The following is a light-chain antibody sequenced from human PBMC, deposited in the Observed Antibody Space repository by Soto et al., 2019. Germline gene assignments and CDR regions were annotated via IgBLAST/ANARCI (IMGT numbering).Light chain of an antibody. CDR2: AAS. V-gene: IGKV3-20*01. Sequence: EVELTQSPGTLSLSPGERATLSCRASQSVSSSHLAWYQQKRGQAPRLLIYAASSRATGIPDRFSGSGSGTDFTLTIDGLEPEDFVVYYCQQYGYSPITFGQGTRLEIK. J-gene: IGKJ5*01. CDR1: QSVSSSH. CDR3: QQYGYSPIT.